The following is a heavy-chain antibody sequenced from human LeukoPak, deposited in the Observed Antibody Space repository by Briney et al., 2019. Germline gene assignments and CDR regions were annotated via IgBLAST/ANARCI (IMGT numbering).Heavy chain of an antibody. CDR2: IYTSGST. CDR1: GGSISSGSYY. D-gene: IGHD2-2*01. V-gene: IGHV4-61*02. J-gene: IGHJ5*02. CDR3: ARVSSTSRHWFDP. Sequence: PAQTLSLTCTVSGGSISSGSYYWSWIRQPAGKGLEWIGRIYTSGSTNHNPSLKSRVTISVDTSKSQFSLKLSSVTAADTAVYYCARVSSTSRHWFDPWGQGTLVTVSS.